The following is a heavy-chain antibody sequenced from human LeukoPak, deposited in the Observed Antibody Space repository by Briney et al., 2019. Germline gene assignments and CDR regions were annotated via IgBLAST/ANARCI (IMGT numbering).Heavy chain of an antibody. CDR1: GGSISSYY. V-gene: IGHV4-59*01. Sequence: SGTLSLTCTVSGGSISSYYWSWIRQPPGKGLEWIGYIYYSGSFNYNPSLKSRVTISADTSKKQFSMKLSSVTAADTAVYYCARSPDGYRYTYFDYWGQGTLVTVSS. CDR3: ARSPDGYRYTYFDY. J-gene: IGHJ4*02. D-gene: IGHD5-18*01. CDR2: IYYSGSF.